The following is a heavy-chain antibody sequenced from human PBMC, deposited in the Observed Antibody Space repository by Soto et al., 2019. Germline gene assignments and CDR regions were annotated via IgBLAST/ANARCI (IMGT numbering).Heavy chain of an antibody. CDR2: IYDSGST. J-gene: IGHJ5*02. CDR3: AREVAGGHWFDP. V-gene: IGHV4-61*08. Sequence: SETLSLTCAVSGGSISSGGYSWSWIRQPPGKGLEWIGYIYDSGSTYYNSSLKSRVTMSVDTSKNQFSLKLSSVTAADTAVYYCAREVAGGHWFDPWGQGTLVTVSS. D-gene: IGHD2-15*01. CDR1: GGSISSGGYS.